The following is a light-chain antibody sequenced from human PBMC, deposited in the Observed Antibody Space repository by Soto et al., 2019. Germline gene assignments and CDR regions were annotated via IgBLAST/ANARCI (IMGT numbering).Light chain of an antibody. CDR2: RNN. CDR3: AAWDDSLSGYV. V-gene: IGLV1-47*01. CDR1: SSNIGSNH. Sequence: QSVLTQPPSASGTPGQRGTISCSGSSSNIGSNHVYWYQQLPGTAPKLLIYRNNQRPSGVPDRFSGSKSGTSASLAISGLRSEDEADYYCAAWDDSLSGYVFGTRTKVTVL. J-gene: IGLJ1*01.